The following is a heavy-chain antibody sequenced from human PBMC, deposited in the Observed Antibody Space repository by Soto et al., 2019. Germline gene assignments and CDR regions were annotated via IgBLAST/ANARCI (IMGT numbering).Heavy chain of an antibody. CDR2: TYYRSKWFH. D-gene: IGHD3-10*01. V-gene: IGHV6-1*01. CDR1: GDSVSSDITS. CDR3: ARGNALDV. J-gene: IGHJ3*01. Sequence: QGQLQQSGPGLVKPSQTLSLTCAISGDSVSSDITSWNWIRQSPSRGLEWLGRTYYRSKWFHEYAAPVKSRITINPDTSKNQFSLELNSMTPEDTAVYYCARGNALDVWGQGTVVTVSS.